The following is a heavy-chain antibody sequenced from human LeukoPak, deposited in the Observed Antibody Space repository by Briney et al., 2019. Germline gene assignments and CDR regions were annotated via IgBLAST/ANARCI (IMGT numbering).Heavy chain of an antibody. CDR3: ARHPYYDFWSGYRNPDY. J-gene: IGHJ4*02. Sequence: GGALKISXKGSGYRFTSYWIGWVRQMPGKGLEWMGTIYPSDSDTIYSPSFQGQVTISAAKSISTAYLQWSSLKASDTAMYYCARHPYYDFWSGYRNPDYWGQGTLVTVSS. CDR1: GYRFTSYW. V-gene: IGHV5-51*01. D-gene: IGHD3-3*01. CDR2: IYPSDSDT.